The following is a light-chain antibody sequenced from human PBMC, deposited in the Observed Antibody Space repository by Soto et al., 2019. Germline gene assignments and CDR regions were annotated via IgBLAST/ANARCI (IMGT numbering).Light chain of an antibody. J-gene: IGKJ1*01. Sequence: EIVMTQSPATLSVSPGERATLSCRASQSVSSNLAWYQEKPGQAPRLLIYGASTRASDIPARISGSGSGTEFTLTISSLQSEDFAVYYCQQYNNWTGTFGQGTKVDIK. CDR2: GAS. V-gene: IGKV3-15*01. CDR3: QQYNNWTGT. CDR1: QSVSSN.